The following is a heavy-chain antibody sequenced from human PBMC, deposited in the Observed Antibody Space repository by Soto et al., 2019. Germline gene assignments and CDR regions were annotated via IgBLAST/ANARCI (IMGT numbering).Heavy chain of an antibody. CDR1: GFTFSSYG. D-gene: IGHD6-6*01. V-gene: IGHV3-33*08. CDR3: ARAGESRSSECDY. Sequence: GGSLRLSCAASGFTFSSYGMHWVRQAPGKGLEWVAVIWYDGSNKYYADSVKGRFTISRDNSKNTLYLQMNSLRAEDTAVYYCARAGESRSSECDYWGQGTLVTVSS. J-gene: IGHJ4*02. CDR2: IWYDGSNK.